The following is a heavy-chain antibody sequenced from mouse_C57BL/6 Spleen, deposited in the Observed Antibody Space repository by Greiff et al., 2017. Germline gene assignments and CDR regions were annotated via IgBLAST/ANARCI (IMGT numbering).Heavy chain of an antibody. CDR3: ARRDYYGSSWGYAMDY. CDR1: GYTFTSYT. CDR2: INPSSGYT. D-gene: IGHD1-1*01. J-gene: IGHJ4*01. V-gene: IGHV1-4*01. Sequence: QVHVKQSGAELARPGASVKMSCKASGYTFTSYTMHWVKQRPGQGLEWIGYINPSSGYTKYNQKFKDKATLTADKSSSTAYMQLSSLTSEDSAVYYCARRDYYGSSWGYAMDYWGQGTSVTVSA.